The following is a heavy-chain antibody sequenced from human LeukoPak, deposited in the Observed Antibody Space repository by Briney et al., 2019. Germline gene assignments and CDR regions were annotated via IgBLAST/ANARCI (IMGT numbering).Heavy chain of an antibody. J-gene: IGHJ4*02. D-gene: IGHD6-19*01. V-gene: IGHV3-11*01. CDR1: RFTFSDYY. CDR3: ARDLDSGWAHFDY. CDR2: ISSSGSTI. Sequence: PGGSLRLSCAASRFTFSDYYMSWIRQAPGKGLEWVPYISSSGSTIYYADSVKGRFTISRDNAKNSLYLQMNSLRAEDTAVYYCARDLDSGWAHFDYWGQGTLVTVSS.